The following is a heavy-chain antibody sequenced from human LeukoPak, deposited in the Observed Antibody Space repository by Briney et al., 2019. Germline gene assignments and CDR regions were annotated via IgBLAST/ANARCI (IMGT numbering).Heavy chain of an antibody. D-gene: IGHD5-18*01. CDR3: ARRRGAAMVTPWHRAFDY. CDR2: LHFSGST. V-gene: IGHV4-59*12. Sequence: AETLSLTCTVSGRSISSYYWSWIRHPPGKGPEYIVFLHFSGSTNYNPSLANRVTISADPSTNPFSLKLSSVTAADKSGYYRARRRGAAMVTPWHRAFDYWGQGTLVTVSS. CDR1: GRSISSYY. J-gene: IGHJ4*02.